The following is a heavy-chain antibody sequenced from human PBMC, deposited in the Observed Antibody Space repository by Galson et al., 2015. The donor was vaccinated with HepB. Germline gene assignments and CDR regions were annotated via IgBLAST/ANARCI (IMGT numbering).Heavy chain of an antibody. D-gene: IGHD4/OR15-4a*01. J-gene: IGHJ1*01. CDR3: ARPPGGGDGANRYFQE. Sequence: SLRLSCAASGFTFSNYAMSWVRQAPGKGLEWVSAISGSDGSKYYADSVKGRFTISRYNSKNTLYLQMNSLRAEDTAVYNCARPPGGGDGANRYFQEWGQGTLVTVSS. CDR2: ISGSDGSK. V-gene: IGHV3-23*01. CDR1: GFTFSNYA.